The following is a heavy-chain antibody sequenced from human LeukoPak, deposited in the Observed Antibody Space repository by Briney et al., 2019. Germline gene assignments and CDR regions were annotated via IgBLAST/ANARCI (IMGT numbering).Heavy chain of an antibody. Sequence: TGRSLKLSCAASGFTFSSYAMHWVRQAPGKGLEWVAVISYDGSNKYYADSVKGRFTISRDNSKNTLYLQMNSLRAEDTAVYYCARADATMVRGAPLYWGQGTLVTVSS. CDR3: ARADATMVRGAPLY. D-gene: IGHD3-10*01. CDR2: ISYDGSNK. J-gene: IGHJ4*02. V-gene: IGHV3-30-3*01. CDR1: GFTFSSYA.